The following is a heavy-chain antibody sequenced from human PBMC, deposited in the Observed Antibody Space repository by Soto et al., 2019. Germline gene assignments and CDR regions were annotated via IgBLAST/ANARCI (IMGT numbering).Heavy chain of an antibody. J-gene: IGHJ4*02. CDR1: GFTVSSNY. Sequence: GGSLRLSCAASGFTVSSNYMSWVRRAPGKGLEWVSVIYSGGSTYYADSVKGRFTISRDNSKNTLYLQMNSLRAEDTAVYYCARETPHNLVVPAAIDYWGQGTLVTVSS. CDR3: ARETPHNLVVPAAIDY. D-gene: IGHD2-2*02. V-gene: IGHV3-66*01. CDR2: IYSGGST.